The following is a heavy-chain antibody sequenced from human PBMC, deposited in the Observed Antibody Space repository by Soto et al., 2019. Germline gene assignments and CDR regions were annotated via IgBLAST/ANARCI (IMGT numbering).Heavy chain of an antibody. V-gene: IGHV3-7*03. Sequence: GGSLRLSCAASGFTFSSYAMHWVRQAPGKGLEWVATIKQDGSNKYYADSVKGRFTISRDNAKNSLYLQMNSLRAEDTAVYDCARDGYYYYCMDDWGQGTPVTVSS. CDR1: GFTFSSYA. J-gene: IGHJ6*02. CDR2: IKQDGSNK. CDR3: ARDGYYYYCMDD.